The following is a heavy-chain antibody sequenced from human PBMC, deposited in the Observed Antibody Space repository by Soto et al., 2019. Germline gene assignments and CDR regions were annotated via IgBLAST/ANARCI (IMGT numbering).Heavy chain of an antibody. V-gene: IGHV4-4*02. CDR2: IYHSGST. J-gene: IGHJ6*02. CDR1: GGSISSSNW. CDR3: AKVSGSYYYGMDV. Sequence: QVQLQESGPGLVKPSGTLSLTCAVSGGSISSSNWWSWVRQPPGKGLEWIGEIYHSGSTNYNPSLKSRVTISVDKSKNQFSLKLSSVTSADTAVHYCAKVSGSYYYGMDVWGQGTTVTVSS. D-gene: IGHD1-26*01.